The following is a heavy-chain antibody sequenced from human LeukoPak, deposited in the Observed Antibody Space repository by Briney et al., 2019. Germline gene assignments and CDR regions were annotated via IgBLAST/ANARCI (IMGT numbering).Heavy chain of an antibody. CDR3: AKDANGCSGGSCYSSDY. D-gene: IGHD2-15*01. CDR1: GFIISDFY. V-gene: IGHV3-11*01. Sequence: GGSLRLSCAASGFIISDFYMSWIRQAPGKGLEWVSYSSTSGSTISYADSVKGRFTISRDNSKNTLYLQMNSLRAEDTAVYYCAKDANGCSGGSCYSSDYWGQGTLVTVSS. J-gene: IGHJ4*02. CDR2: SSTSGSTI.